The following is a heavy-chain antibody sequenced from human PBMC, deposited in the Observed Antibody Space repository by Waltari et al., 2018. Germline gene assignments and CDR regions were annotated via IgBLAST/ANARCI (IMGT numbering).Heavy chain of an antibody. J-gene: IGHJ3*02. CDR1: GGIFSSYT. D-gene: IGHD5-18*01. CDR2: IIPSLVTA. CDR3: ARGDSYGSADGFDI. V-gene: IGHV1-69*08. Sequence: QVQLVQSGAEVKKPGSSVKVSCTASGGIFSSYTLSWVRQAPGQGIEWRGRIIPSLVTANYAQKFQGRVTITADKSTSTAYMELSSLRSEDTAVYYCARGDSYGSADGFDIWGQGTMVTVSS.